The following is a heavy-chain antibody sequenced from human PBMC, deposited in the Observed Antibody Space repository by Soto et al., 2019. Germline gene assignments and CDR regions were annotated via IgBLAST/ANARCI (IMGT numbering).Heavy chain of an antibody. D-gene: IGHD4-17*01. CDR3: VRRTLEYGGFDY. CDR1: GFSLSTRHVG. J-gene: IGHJ4*02. V-gene: IGHV2-5*02. Sequence: QITLKESGPTLVIPTQTLTLTCTFSGFSLSTRHVGVGWIRHPPGKALEWLALIYWDDDKRYSPSLKSRLTITQDNSKNQVVLTMTDMDPADTATYYCVRRTLEYGGFDYWGQGTLVIVSS. CDR2: IYWDDDK.